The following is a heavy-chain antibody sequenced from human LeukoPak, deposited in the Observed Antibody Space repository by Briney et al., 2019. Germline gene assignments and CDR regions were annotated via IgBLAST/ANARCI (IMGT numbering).Heavy chain of an antibody. D-gene: IGHD6-25*01. CDR1: VFTFSSYA. V-gene: IGHV3-23*01. CDR3: ASGGAPAGY. CDR2: ISGSGGST. J-gene: IGHJ4*02. Sequence: GGSLRLSCAVSVFTFSSYAMSWVRQAPEKGLEWVSAISGSGGSTYYADSVKGRFTISRDNSMNTLYLQMNSLRAEDTAVYYCASGGAPAGYWGQGTLVIVSS.